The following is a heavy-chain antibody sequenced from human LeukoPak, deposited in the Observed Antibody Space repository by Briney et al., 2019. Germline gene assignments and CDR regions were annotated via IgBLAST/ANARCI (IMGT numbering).Heavy chain of an antibody. CDR1: GFTFSSYA. Sequence: PGGSLRLSCAASGFTFSSYAMHWVRQAPGKGLEWVAVISYDGSNKYYADSVKGRFTISRDNSKNTLYLQMNSLRAEDTAVYYCARDRRNYCDSSGYYELSGFFDYWGQGTLVTVSS. CDR2: ISYDGSNK. D-gene: IGHD3-22*01. CDR3: ARDRRNYCDSSGYYELSGFFDY. J-gene: IGHJ4*02. V-gene: IGHV3-30-3*01.